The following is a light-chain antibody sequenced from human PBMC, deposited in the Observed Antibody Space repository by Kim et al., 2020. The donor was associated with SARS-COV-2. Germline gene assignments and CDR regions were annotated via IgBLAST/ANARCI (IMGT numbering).Light chain of an antibody. CDR2: DVS. CDR3: SSYTSSSTLV. CDR1: SSDVGEYKY. Sequence: QSALTQPASVSGSPGQSITISCTGTSSDVGEYKYVSWYRQHPGKGPKLMIDDVSNRPPGVSNRFSGSKSGNTASLTISGLQAEDEADYYCSSYTSSSTLVFGGGTQLTV. V-gene: IGLV2-14*03. J-gene: IGLJ2*01.